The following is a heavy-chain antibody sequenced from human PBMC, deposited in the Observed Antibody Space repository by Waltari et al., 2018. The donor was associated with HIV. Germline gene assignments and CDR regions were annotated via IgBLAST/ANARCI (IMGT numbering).Heavy chain of an antibody. CDR1: GFTFISYW. D-gene: IGHD6-13*01. J-gene: IGHJ4*02. V-gene: IGHV3-7*01. CDR2: IRPDGNDK. CDR3: ARGGGAAAGTVDY. Sequence: EVQLVESGGGLVQPGGSLRLSCAASGFTFISYWMSWVRQAPGKGLEVVANIRPDGNDKYYVDSVKGRFTISRDNVKNSLYLQMNTLRAEDTAVYYCARGGGAAAGTVDYWGQGTLVTVSS.